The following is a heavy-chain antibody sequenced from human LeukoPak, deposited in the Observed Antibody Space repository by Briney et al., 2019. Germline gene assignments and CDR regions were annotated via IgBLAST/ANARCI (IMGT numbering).Heavy chain of an antibody. CDR1: SYSISSGYY. CDR2: IYHSGST. D-gene: IGHD3-9*01. Sequence: PSETLSLTCTVSSYSISSGYYWGWIRQPPGKGLEWIGSIYHSGSTYYNPSLKSRVTISVDTSKNQFSLKLSSVTAADTSVYYCARGPRYFAPEVVDYWGQGTLVTVSS. CDR3: ARGPRYFAPEVVDY. V-gene: IGHV4-38-2*02. J-gene: IGHJ4*02.